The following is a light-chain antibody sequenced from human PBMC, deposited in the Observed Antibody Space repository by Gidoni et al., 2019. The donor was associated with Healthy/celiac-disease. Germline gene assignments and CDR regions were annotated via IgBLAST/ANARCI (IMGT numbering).Light chain of an antibody. Sequence: EIVLTTSPGTLSLSPGERATLSCRASQSVSSSYLAWYQQKPGQAPRLLIYGASSRATGIPDRFSGSGSATDFTLTISRLEPEDFAVYYCQQYGSSPLTFGGGTKVEIK. CDR2: GAS. V-gene: IGKV3-20*01. CDR3: QQYGSSPLT. J-gene: IGKJ4*01. CDR1: QSVSSSY.